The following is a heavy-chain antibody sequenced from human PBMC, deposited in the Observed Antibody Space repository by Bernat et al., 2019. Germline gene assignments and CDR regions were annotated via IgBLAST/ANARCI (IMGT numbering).Heavy chain of an antibody. V-gene: IGHV4-31*03. CDR3: ARICGYSYGLPLGWYFDL. CDR2: IYYSGST. J-gene: IGHJ2*01. D-gene: IGHD5-18*01. Sequence: QVQLQESGPGLVKPSQTLSLTCTVSGGSISSGGYYWCWIRQHPGKGLEWIGYIYYSGSTYYNPSLKSRVTISVDTSKNQFSLKLSSVTAADTAVYYCARICGYSYGLPLGWYFDLWGRGTLVTVSS. CDR1: GGSISSGGYY.